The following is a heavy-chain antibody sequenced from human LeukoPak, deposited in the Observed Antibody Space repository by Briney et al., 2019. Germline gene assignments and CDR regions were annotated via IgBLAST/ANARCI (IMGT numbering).Heavy chain of an antibody. CDR1: GFTFSSYG. V-gene: IGHV3-33*01. J-gene: IGHJ4*02. CDR2: IWYDGSNK. CDR3: ARDPSEGSSGWSFDY. Sequence: GGSLRLSCAASGFTFSSYGMHWVRQAPGKGLEWVAVIWYDGSNKYYADSVKGRFTISRDNSKNTLYLQMNSLRAEDTAVYYCARDPSEGSSGWSFDYWGQGTLVTVSS. D-gene: IGHD6-19*01.